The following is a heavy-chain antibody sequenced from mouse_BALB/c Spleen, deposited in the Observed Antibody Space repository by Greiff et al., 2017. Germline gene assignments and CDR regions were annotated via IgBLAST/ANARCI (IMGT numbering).Heavy chain of an antibody. CDR2: ISSGGSYT. CDR3: RREGYGSSAWFAY. D-gene: IGHD1-1*01. V-gene: IGHV5-6-4*01. CDR1: GFTFSSYT. Sequence: EVMLVESGGGLVKPGGSLKLSCAASGFTFSSYTMSWVRQTPEKRLEWVATISSGGSYTYYPDSVKGRFTISRDNAKNTLYLQMSSLKSEDTAMYYCRREGYGSSAWFAYWGQGTLVTVSA. J-gene: IGHJ3*01.